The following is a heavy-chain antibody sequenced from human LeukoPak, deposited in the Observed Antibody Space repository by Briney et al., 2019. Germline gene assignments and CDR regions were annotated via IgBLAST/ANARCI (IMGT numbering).Heavy chain of an antibody. CDR3: ARDLTAMGTGAFDI. V-gene: IGHV1-69*05. CDR1: GGTFSSYA. D-gene: IGHD5-18*01. J-gene: IGHJ3*02. Sequence: SVKVSCKASGGTFSSYAISWVRQAPGQGLEWMGGIIPIFGTANYAQKFQGRVTITTDESTSTAYMELSSLRSEDTAVYYCARDLTAMGTGAFDIWGQGTMVTVSS. CDR2: IIPIFGTA.